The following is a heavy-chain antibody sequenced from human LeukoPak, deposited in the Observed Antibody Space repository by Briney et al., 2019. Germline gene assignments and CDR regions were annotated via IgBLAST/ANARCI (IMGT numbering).Heavy chain of an antibody. V-gene: IGHV4-59*08. Sequence: SETLSLTCTVSGGSISSYYWSWIRQPPGKGLEWIGYIYYSGSTNYNPSLKSRVTISVDTSKNQFSLKLSSVTAADTAVYYCARLTRGGNPYYFDYWGQGTLVTVSS. CDR3: ARLTRGGNPYYFDY. D-gene: IGHD2-8*02. CDR2: IYYSGST. CDR1: GGSISSYY. J-gene: IGHJ4*02.